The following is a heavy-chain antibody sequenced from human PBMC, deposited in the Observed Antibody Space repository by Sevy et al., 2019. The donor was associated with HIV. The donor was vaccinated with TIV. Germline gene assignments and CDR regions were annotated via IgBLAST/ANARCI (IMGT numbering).Heavy chain of an antibody. CDR2: IYYSGST. Sequence: SETLSLTCTVSGDSISSSPYYWGWIRQSHGKGLEWIGSIYYSGSTYYNPTLKSRVPISVDTSKNQFSLKLKSVTAADTAVYYCARQVGQLRFFDWSPGYFDYWGQGILVTVSS. D-gene: IGHD3-9*01. J-gene: IGHJ4*02. CDR1: GDSISSSPYY. CDR3: ARQVGQLRFFDWSPGYFDY. V-gene: IGHV4-39*01.